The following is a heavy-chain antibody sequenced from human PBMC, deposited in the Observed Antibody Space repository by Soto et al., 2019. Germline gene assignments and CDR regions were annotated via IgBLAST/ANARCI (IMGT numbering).Heavy chain of an antibody. Sequence: QVQLVESGGGLVKPGGSLRLSCAASGFTFSDYYMSWIRQAPGKGLEWVSYISSSSSYTNYADSVKGRFTISRDNAKNSLYLQMNSLRAEDTAVYYCARGMVTTTQTSYYYYGMDVWGQGTTVTVSS. V-gene: IGHV3-11*05. CDR2: ISSSSSYT. CDR1: GFTFSDYY. D-gene: IGHD4-17*01. CDR3: ARGMVTTTQTSYYYYGMDV. J-gene: IGHJ6*02.